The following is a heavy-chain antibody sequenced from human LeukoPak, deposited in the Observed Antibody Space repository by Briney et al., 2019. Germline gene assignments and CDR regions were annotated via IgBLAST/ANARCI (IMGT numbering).Heavy chain of an antibody. V-gene: IGHV5-51*01. CDR1: GYSFTSYW. CDR2: IYPGGSDT. D-gene: IGHD6-6*01. Sequence: GESLKISCKGSGYSFTSYWIAWVRQMPGKGLEWMGIIYPGGSDTRYSPSFQGQVTISADKSISTAYLQWSSLKASDTAMYYCASFGLEYSSSSWFDPWSQGTLVTVSS. J-gene: IGHJ5*02. CDR3: ASFGLEYSSSSWFDP.